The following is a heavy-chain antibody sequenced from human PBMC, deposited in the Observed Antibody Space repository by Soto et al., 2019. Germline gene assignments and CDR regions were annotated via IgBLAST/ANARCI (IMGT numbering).Heavy chain of an antibody. Sequence: GGSLRLSCAASGFTFSSYAMSWVRQAPGKGLEWVSAISGSGGSTYYADSVKGRFTISRDNSKNTLYLQMNSLRAEDTAVYYCAKVYAGYCSSTSCSTSHYYYGMDVWGQGTTVTVSS. D-gene: IGHD2-2*01. CDR1: GFTFSSYA. CDR3: AKVYAGYCSSTSCSTSHYYYGMDV. CDR2: ISGSGGST. J-gene: IGHJ6*02. V-gene: IGHV3-23*01.